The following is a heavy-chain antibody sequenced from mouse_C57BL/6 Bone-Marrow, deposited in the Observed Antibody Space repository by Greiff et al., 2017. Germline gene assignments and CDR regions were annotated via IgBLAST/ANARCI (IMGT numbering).Heavy chain of an antibody. J-gene: IGHJ2*01. Sequence: QVQLQQSGAELASPGASVKMSCKASGYTFTSYTMHWVKQRPGQGLEWIGYINPSSGYTKYTQKFKDKATLTADKSSSTAYMQLSSLTSEDSAVYYGARAKDCDSRYFDYWGQGTTLTVSS. CDR2: INPSSGYT. CDR1: GYTFTSYT. V-gene: IGHV1-4*01. D-gene: IGHD3-2*01. CDR3: ARAKDCDSRYFDY.